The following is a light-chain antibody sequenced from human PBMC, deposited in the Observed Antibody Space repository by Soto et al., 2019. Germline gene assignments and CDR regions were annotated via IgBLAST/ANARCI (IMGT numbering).Light chain of an antibody. V-gene: IGKV3-11*01. Sequence: EIVLTQSPATLSLSPGERATLSCRASQSVGNYLAWYQQKPGQAPRLLIYDASHRATDIPAMFSGSGSGTDFTHTISSLEPEDFAVYYCQQRSNWPRRTFGQGTMVEIK. CDR3: QQRSNWPRRT. CDR2: DAS. J-gene: IGKJ1*01. CDR1: QSVGNY.